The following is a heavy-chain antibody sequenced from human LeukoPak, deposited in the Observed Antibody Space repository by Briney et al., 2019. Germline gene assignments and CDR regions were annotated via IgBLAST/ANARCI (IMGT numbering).Heavy chain of an antibody. CDR1: GGTFSSYA. CDR2: IIPIFGTA. D-gene: IGHD3-3*01. J-gene: IGHJ4*02. V-gene: IGHV1-69*05. CDR3: AVRTKLYDFWSGPGVFDY. Sequence: SVKGSCKASGGTFSSYAISWVRQAPGQGLEWMGGIIPIFGTANYAQKFQERVTITRDMSTSTAYMELSSLRSEDTAVYYCAVRTKLYDFWSGPGVFDYWGQGTLVTVSS.